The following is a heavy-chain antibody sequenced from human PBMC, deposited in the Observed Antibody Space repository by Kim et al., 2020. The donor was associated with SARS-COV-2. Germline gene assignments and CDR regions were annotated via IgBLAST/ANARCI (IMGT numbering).Heavy chain of an antibody. J-gene: IGHJ4*02. CDR2: ISYDGSNK. CDR3: AKDVGYISSWYGPGY. V-gene: IGHV3-30*18. CDR1: GFTFSSYG. D-gene: IGHD6-13*01. Sequence: GGSLRLSCAASGFTFSSYGMHWVRQAPGKGLEWVAVISYDGSNKYYADSVKGRFTISRDNSKNTLYLQMNSLRAEDTSVYYCAKDVGYISSWYGPGYWGQGTLVTVSS.